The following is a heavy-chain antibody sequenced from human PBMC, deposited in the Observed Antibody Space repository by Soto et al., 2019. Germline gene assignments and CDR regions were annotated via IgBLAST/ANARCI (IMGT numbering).Heavy chain of an antibody. J-gene: IGHJ6*02. D-gene: IGHD5-12*01. CDR3: AGHLKVASSNYYGMDV. CDR1: GFTFSSYG. V-gene: IGHV3-33*01. Sequence: PGGSLRLSCAASGFTFSSYGMHWVRQAPGKGLEWVAVIWYDGSNKYYADSVKGRFTISRDNSKNTLYLQMNSLRAEDTAVYYCAGHLKVASSNYYGMDVWGQGTTVTVSS. CDR2: IWYDGSNK.